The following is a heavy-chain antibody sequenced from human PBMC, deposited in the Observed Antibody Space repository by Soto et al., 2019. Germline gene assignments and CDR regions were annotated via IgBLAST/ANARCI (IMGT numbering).Heavy chain of an antibody. D-gene: IGHD3-22*01. CDR1: GYSFTSYW. Sequence: GESLKISCKGSGYSFTSYWIGWVRQMPGKGLEWMGIIYPGDSDTRYSPSFQGQVTISADKSISTAYLQWSSLKASDTAMYYCGRKRGIKYYYDSSGYQNNHYYYYGMDVWGQGTTVTVSS. V-gene: IGHV5-51*01. CDR2: IYPGDSDT. CDR3: GRKRGIKYYYDSSGYQNNHYYYYGMDV. J-gene: IGHJ6*02.